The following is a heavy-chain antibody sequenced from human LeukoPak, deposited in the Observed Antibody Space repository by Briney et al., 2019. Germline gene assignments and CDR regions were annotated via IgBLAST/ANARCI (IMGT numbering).Heavy chain of an antibody. CDR3: ARGLYCSSTSCYSHWFDP. V-gene: IGHV1-8*01. D-gene: IGHD2-2*01. CDR2: MNPNSGNT. J-gene: IGHJ5*02. CDR1: GYTFTSYD. Sequence: ASVKVSCKASGYTFTSYDINWVRQATGQGLEWMGWMNPNSGNTGYAQKFQGRVTITRNTSISTAYMELSSLRSEDTAVYYCARGLYCSSTSCYSHWFDPWGQGTLVTVSS.